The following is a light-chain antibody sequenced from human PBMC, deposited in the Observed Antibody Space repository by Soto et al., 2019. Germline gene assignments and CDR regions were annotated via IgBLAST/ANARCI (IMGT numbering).Light chain of an antibody. CDR2: QGD. Sequence: SYELTQPPSVSVSPGQTASITCSGDKLGDGFASWYQQKPNQAPVLVIYQGDKRPSGIPERFSGSNSGNTATLTISGTQAMDEADYYCQAWVSSTAWVFGGGTKVTVL. J-gene: IGLJ2*01. CDR1: KLGDGF. CDR3: QAWVSSTAWV. V-gene: IGLV3-1*01.